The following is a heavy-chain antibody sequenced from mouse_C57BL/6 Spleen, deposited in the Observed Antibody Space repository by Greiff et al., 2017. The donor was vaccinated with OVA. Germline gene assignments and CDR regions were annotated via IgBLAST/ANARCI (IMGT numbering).Heavy chain of an antibody. CDR3: AALYDYDGYFDY. D-gene: IGHD2-4*01. CDR2: IYPGSGNT. Sequence: VHLVESGAELVRPGASVKLSCKASGYTFTDYYINWVKQRPGQGLEWIARIYPGSGNTYYNEKFKGKATLTAEKSSSTAYMQLSSLTSEDSAVYFCAALYDYDGYFDYWGQGTTLTVSS. V-gene: IGHV1-76*01. CDR1: GYTFTDYY. J-gene: IGHJ2*01.